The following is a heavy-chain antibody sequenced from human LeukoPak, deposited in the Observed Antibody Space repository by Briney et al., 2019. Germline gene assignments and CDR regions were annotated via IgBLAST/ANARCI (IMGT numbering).Heavy chain of an antibody. CDR3: ARYYDGSGFLSH. V-gene: IGHV4-39*07. Sequence: SETLSLTCTVSGGSISSSSYYWGWIRQPPGKGLEWIGSIYYSGSTNYNPSLKSRVTISVDTSKNQFSLKLSSVTAADTAVYYCARYYDGSGFLSHWGQGALVTVSS. CDR1: GGSISSSSYY. D-gene: IGHD3-22*01. J-gene: IGHJ4*02. CDR2: IYYSGST.